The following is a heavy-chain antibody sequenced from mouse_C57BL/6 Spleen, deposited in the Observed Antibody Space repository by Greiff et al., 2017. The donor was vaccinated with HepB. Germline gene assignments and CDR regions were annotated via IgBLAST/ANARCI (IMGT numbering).Heavy chain of an antibody. CDR3: ASDYYGSSYDWFAY. V-gene: IGHV1-39*01. Sequence: SGYSFTDYNMNWVKQSNGKSLEWIGVINPNYGTTSYNQKFKGKATLTVDQSSSTAYMQLNSLTSEDSAVYYCASDYYGSSYDWFAYWGQGTLVTVSA. CDR2: INPNYGTT. J-gene: IGHJ3*01. CDR1: GYSFTDYN. D-gene: IGHD1-1*01.